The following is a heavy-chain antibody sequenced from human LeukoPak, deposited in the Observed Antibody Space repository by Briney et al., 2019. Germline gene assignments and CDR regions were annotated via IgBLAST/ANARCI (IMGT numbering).Heavy chain of an antibody. CDR2: FDPEDGET. V-gene: IGHV1-24*01. CDR3: ATVSYRFNWFDP. J-gene: IGHJ5*02. CDR1: GYTLTELS. Sequence: ASVKVSCKVSGYTLTELSMHWVRQAPGKGLEWMGGFDPEDGETIYAQKSQGRVTMTEDTSTDTAYMELSSLRSEDTAVYFCATVSYRFNWFDPWGQGTLVTVSS. D-gene: IGHD1-26*01.